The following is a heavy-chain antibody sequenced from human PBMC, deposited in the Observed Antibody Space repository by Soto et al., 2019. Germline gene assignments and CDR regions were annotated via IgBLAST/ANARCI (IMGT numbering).Heavy chain of an antibody. D-gene: IGHD3-16*01. J-gene: IGHJ4*02. Sequence: EVQLVESGGGLVQPGGSLRLSCAVSGLTFTTYNFNWVRQAPGKGMEWISFINPGSVTRHYADSVKGRFTISRYKAQNSLYMQMNSLTVADKAVYYCVRAWNGNRYGYFYWGQGTLVTVSS. V-gene: IGHV3-48*01. CDR1: GLTFTTYN. CDR2: INPGSVTR. CDR3: VRAWNGNRYGYFY.